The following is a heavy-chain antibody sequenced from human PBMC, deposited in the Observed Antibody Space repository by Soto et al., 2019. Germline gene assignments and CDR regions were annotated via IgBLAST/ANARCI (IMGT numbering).Heavy chain of an antibody. CDR3: ARGPEHCSSTSCYGVWFDP. V-gene: IGHV4-34*01. Sequence: QVQLQQWGAGLLKPSETLSLTCAVYGGSFSGYYWSWIRQPPGKGLEWIGKINHSGSTNYNPSLKSRVTISVDTSKNQFSLKLSSVTAADTAVYYCARGPEHCSSTSCYGVWFDPWGQGTLVTVSS. CDR2: INHSGST. J-gene: IGHJ5*02. CDR1: GGSFSGYY. D-gene: IGHD2-2*01.